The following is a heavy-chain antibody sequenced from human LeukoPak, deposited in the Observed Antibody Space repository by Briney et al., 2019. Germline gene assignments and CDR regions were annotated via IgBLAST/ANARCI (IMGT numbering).Heavy chain of an antibody. CDR2: VGITADT. D-gene: IGHD1-26*01. Sequence: GGSLRLSCAASGFTFSDHAMHWVRQATGKGLEWVSAVGITADTFYPGSVKGRFTISRENAKNSLYLQMNNLRAEDTAVYYCVRQKKSHGNFDYWGQGTLVTVSS. V-gene: IGHV3-13*01. J-gene: IGHJ4*02. CDR1: GFTFSDHA. CDR3: VRQKKSHGNFDY.